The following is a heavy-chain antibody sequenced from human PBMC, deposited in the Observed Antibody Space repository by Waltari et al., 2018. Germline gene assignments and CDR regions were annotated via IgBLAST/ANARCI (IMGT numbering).Heavy chain of an antibody. CDR3: ARSALGMVREITHPLDY. D-gene: IGHD3-10*01. CDR2: LYQSGST. J-gene: IGHJ4*02. CDR1: GGSISSGGYY. V-gene: IGHV4-31*03. Sequence: QVQLQESGPGLVKPSQTLSLTCTVSGGSISSGGYYWSWIRQHPGKGLEWIGYLYQSGSTYYNPYLKSRVTLSVDKSKNQFSLKLTSVTAADTAVYYCARSALGMVREITHPLDYWGQGTLVTVSS.